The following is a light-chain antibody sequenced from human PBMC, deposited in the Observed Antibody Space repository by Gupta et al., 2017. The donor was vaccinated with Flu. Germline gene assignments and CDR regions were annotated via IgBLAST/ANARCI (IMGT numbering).Light chain of an antibody. CDR1: RDISAY. CDR3: HQYYGFPHS. CDR2: AAS. J-gene: IGKJ2*03. V-gene: IGKV1D-8*03. Sequence: VIWMTQSPSLLSASTGDRVTITCRASRDISAYLAWYQQKPGEAPELLIYAASTLQRGVPSRFSGYGQGRQFTLTITSLQAEDFALYHFHQYYGFPHSFGQGTRLEIK.